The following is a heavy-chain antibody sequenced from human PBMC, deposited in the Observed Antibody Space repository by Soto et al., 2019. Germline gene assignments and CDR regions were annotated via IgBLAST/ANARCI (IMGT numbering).Heavy chain of an antibody. CDR3: ARDSVAFFDS. D-gene: IGHD2-15*01. CDR1: DGSVSSGSYY. J-gene: IGHJ4*02. CDR2: IYSSGST. Sequence: SETLSLTCTVSDGSVSSGSYYWSWIRQPPGKGLEWIGYIYSSGSTLYNPSLKSRVIISVDTSMNQFSLKLSSVTAADTAVYYCARDSVAFFDSWGQGTLVT. V-gene: IGHV4-61*01.